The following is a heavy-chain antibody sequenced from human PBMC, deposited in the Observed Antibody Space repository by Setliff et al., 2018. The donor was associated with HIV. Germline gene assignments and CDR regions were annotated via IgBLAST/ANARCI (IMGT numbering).Heavy chain of an antibody. CDR3: ARQALSYDVLTGFQNLPDF. CDR2: IFHSGST. Sequence: SETLSLTCAVSVYSISSGYYWGWIRQPPGKGLEWIGNIFHSGSTYYNPSLKSRVTISVDTSKNQFSLKLSSVTAADTAVYYCARQALSYDVLTGFQNLPDFWGQGTLVTVSS. CDR1: VYSISSGYY. D-gene: IGHD3-9*01. J-gene: IGHJ4*02. V-gene: IGHV4-38-2*01.